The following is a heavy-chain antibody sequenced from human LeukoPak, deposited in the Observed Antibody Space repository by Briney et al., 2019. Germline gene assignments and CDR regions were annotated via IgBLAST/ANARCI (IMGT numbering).Heavy chain of an antibody. Sequence: GRSLRLSCAASGFTFDDYAMHWVRQAPGKGLEWVSGISWNSGSIGYADSVKGRFTISRDNAKNSLYLQMNSLRAEDTALYYCANLVYSSSSSWGQGTLVTVSS. V-gene: IGHV3-9*01. D-gene: IGHD6-6*01. CDR1: GFTFDDYA. CDR3: ANLVYSSSSS. CDR2: ISWNSGSI. J-gene: IGHJ4*02.